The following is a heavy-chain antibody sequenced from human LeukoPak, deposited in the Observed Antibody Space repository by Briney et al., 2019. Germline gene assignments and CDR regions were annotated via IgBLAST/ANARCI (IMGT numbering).Heavy chain of an antibody. V-gene: IGHV4-30-4*01. Sequence: SQTLSLTCTVSGGSISSGDYYWSWIRQPPGKGLEWIGYIYYSGSTYYNPSLKSRVTISVDTSKNQFSLKLSSVTAADTAVYYCARALTTPGLVYDYWGQGTLVTVSS. D-gene: IGHD3-22*01. CDR3: ARALTTPGLVYDY. CDR1: GGSISSGDYY. CDR2: IYYSGST. J-gene: IGHJ4*02.